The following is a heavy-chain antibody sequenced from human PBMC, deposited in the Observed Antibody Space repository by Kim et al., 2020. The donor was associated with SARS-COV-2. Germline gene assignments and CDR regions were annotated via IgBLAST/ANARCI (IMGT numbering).Heavy chain of an antibody. CDR2: IKPDGSDT. V-gene: IGHV3-7*03. Sequence: GGSLRLSCAGSGFTFSVHWMSWVRQAPGKGLEWVADIKPDGSDTYYVDSVKGRFTISRDTAKNSLYLQMNSLRGEDTAVYYCARGHWGRDYWGQGTLVT. D-gene: IGHD7-27*01. CDR1: GFTFSVHW. CDR3: ARGHWGRDY. J-gene: IGHJ4*02.